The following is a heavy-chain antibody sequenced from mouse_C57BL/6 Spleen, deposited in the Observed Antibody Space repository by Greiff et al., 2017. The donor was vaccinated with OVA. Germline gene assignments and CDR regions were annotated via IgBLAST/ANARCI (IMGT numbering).Heavy chain of an antibody. CDR1: GYTFTSYG. CDR2: IYPRSGNT. D-gene: IGHD1-1*01. V-gene: IGHV1-81*01. J-gene: IGHJ1*03. CDR3: ARTDYGSSYAYWYFDV. Sequence: QVQLQQSGAELARPGASVKLSCKASGYTFTSYGISWVKQSTGQGLEWIGEIYPRSGNTYYNEKFKGKATLTADKSSSTAYMELRSLTSEDSAVYFCARTDYGSSYAYWYFDVWGTGTTVTVSS.